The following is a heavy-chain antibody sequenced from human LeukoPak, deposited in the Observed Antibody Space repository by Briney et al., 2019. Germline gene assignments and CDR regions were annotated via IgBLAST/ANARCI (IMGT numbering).Heavy chain of an antibody. D-gene: IGHD3-3*01. CDR3: ARFLDFWSGYSSFDY. CDR1: GGSISNYY. J-gene: IGHJ4*02. CDR2: IYYSGST. V-gene: IGHV4-59*12. Sequence: PSETLSLTCTVSGGSISNYYWSWIRQPPGKGLEWIGYIYYSGSTNYNPSLKSRVTISVDTSKNQFSLKLSSVTAADTAVYYCARFLDFWSGYSSFDYWGQGTLVTVSS.